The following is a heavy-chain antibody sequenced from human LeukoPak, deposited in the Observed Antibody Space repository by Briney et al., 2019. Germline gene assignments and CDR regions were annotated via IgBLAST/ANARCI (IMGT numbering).Heavy chain of an antibody. CDR1: GGSITGYY. J-gene: IGHJ6*02. CDR3: ATGRDADSARGYYDMDV. D-gene: IGHD5-24*01. CDR2: IYSGGST. V-gene: IGHV4-4*07. Sequence: PSETLSLTCTVSGGSITGYYWTWIRQPAGKGLEWIGRIYSGGSTNYNPPLKSRVTMSVDTSKNQFSLKLSSVTAADRAVYYCATGRDADSARGYYDMDVWGQGTTVTVSS.